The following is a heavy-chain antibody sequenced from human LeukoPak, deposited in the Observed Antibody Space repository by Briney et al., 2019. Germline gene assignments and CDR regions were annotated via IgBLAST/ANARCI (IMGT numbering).Heavy chain of an antibody. D-gene: IGHD3-3*01. Sequence: GGSLRLSCTASGFTFGDYAMSWFRQAPGKGLEWVGFIRSKAYGGTTEYAASVKGRFTISRDDSKSIAYLQMNSLKTEDTAVYYCTRAPPYYDLWSGYYSAFDYWGQGTLVTVSS. CDR3: TRAPPYYDLWSGYYSAFDY. J-gene: IGHJ4*02. CDR2: IRSKAYGGTT. V-gene: IGHV3-49*03. CDR1: GFTFGDYA.